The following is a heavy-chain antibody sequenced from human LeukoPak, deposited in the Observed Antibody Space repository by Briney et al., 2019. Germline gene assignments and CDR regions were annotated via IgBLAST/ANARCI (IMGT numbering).Heavy chain of an antibody. Sequence: GGSLRLSCAASGFTFSSYAMSWVRQAPGKGLEWVSAISGSGGSTYYADSVKGRFTISRDNSKNTLYLQMNSLRAEDTAVYYCATRAVAGSPRGTSFPAAYIWGQGTVVTVSS. J-gene: IGHJ3*02. CDR1: GFTFSSYA. V-gene: IGHV3-23*01. CDR3: ATRAVAGSPRGTSFPAAYI. CDR2: ISGSGGST. D-gene: IGHD6-19*01.